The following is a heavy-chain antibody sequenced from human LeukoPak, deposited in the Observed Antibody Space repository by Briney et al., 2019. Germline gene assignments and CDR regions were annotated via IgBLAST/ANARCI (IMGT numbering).Heavy chain of an antibody. CDR3: ARGSYYYDSSGYSESYYYYYMDV. D-gene: IGHD3-22*01. V-gene: IGHV4-59*01. Sequence: SETLSLTCTVSGGSISSSYWGWIRQPPGKGLEWIGYIYYSGSTNYNPSLKSRVTISVDTSKNQFSLKLSSVTAADTAVYYCARGSYYYDSSGYSESYYYYYMDVWGKGTTVTISS. CDR1: GGSISSSY. J-gene: IGHJ6*03. CDR2: IYYSGST.